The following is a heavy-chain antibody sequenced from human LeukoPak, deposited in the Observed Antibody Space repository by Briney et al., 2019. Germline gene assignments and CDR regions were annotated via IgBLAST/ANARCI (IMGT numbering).Heavy chain of an antibody. J-gene: IGHJ4*02. CDR3: ARVAGYTYSYYYLDY. Sequence: LETLSLTCTVSGGSFSSYYWTWIRQPPGKGLEWIGYIYHTGSTKYNPSLKSRVTISVDTSKNQFSLKLSSATAADTAVYFSARVAGYTYSYYYLDYWGKGTLVTVS. CDR2: IYHTGST. D-gene: IGHD5-18*01. V-gene: IGHV4-59*01. CDR1: GGSFSSYY.